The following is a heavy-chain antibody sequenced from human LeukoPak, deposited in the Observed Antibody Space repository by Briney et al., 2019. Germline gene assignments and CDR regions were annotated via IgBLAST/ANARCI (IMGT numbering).Heavy chain of an antibody. V-gene: IGHV4-39*07. J-gene: IGHJ4*02. CDR1: GGSISSSSYY. CDR3: ATTAEWLGTYYFDY. D-gene: IGHD6-19*01. CDR2: IYYSGST. Sequence: SETLSLTCTVSGGSISSSSYYWGWIRQPPGKGLEWIGSIYYSGSTYYNPSLKSRVTISVDTSKNQFSLKLSSVTAADTAVYYCATTAEWLGTYYFDYWGQGTLVTVSS.